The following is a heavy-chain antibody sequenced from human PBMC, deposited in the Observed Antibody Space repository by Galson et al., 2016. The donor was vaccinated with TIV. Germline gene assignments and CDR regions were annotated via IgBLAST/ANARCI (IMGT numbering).Heavy chain of an antibody. D-gene: IGHD6-13*01. V-gene: IGHV3-7*03. Sequence: SLRLSCAASGLIFSNAWMTWVRQAPGKGLEWVANINHDGSQKYYVDSVKGRFTISRDNAKNSLYLKMSGLRPEDTAFYYCARAVGALAALWGQGTLVTVSS. CDR3: ARAVGALAAL. CDR2: INHDGSQK. J-gene: IGHJ4*02. CDR1: GLIFSNAW.